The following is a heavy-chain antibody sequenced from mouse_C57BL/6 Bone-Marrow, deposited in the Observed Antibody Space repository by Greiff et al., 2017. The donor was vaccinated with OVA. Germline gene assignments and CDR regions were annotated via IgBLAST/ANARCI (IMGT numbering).Heavy chain of an antibody. CDR3: ARPSYYYGSSYYWYFDV. V-gene: IGHV1-50*01. D-gene: IGHD1-1*01. CDR2: LDPSDSYT. Sequence: QVQLQQPGAELVKPGASVKLSCKASGYTFTSYWMQWVKQRPGQGLEWIGELDPSDSYTNYNQKFKGKATLTVDTSSSTAYMQRSSLTSEDSAVYYCARPSYYYGSSYYWYFDVWGTGTTVTVSS. CDR1: GYTFTSYW. J-gene: IGHJ1*03.